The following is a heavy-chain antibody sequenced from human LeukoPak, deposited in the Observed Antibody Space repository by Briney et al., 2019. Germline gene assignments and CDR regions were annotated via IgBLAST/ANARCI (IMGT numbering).Heavy chain of an antibody. V-gene: IGHV3-74*01. J-gene: IGHJ4*02. D-gene: IGHD4-17*01. Sequence: GGSLRLSCAASGFTFSSYWMHWVRQAPGKGLVWVSRINSDGSSTTSADSVEGRFTISRDNAKNTLYLQMNSLRAEDTAVYYCAKGGATVIDYWGQGTLVTVSS. CDR2: INSDGSST. CDR3: AKGGATVIDY. CDR1: GFTFSSYW.